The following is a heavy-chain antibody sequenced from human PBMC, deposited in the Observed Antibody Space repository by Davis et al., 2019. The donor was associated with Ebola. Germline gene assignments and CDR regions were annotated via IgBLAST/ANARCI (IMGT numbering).Heavy chain of an antibody. CDR1: GFIFSRYA. V-gene: IGHV3-74*01. J-gene: IGHJ4*02. CDR2: LNSDGSST. CDR3: ARGLSPTTETTDFDY. D-gene: IGHD4-17*01. Sequence: GESLKISCAASGFIFSRYAMHWVRQAPGKGLVWVSRLNSDGSSTSYADSVKGRFTISRDNAKNTLYLQVNSLRADDTAVYYCARGLSPTTETTDFDYWGQGTLVTVSS.